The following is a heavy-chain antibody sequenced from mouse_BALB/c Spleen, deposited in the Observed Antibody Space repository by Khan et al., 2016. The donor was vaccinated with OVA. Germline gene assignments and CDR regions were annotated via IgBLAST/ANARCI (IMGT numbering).Heavy chain of an antibody. Sequence: EVKLEESGGGLVQPGGSMKLSCVASGFTFSNFWMNWVRQSPEKGLEWVAEIRLKSNNYATHYAESGKGRFTISRDDSKSSVYLQMNNLRAEDSGIYYCGWPGGYYAWFAYWGQGTLVTVSA. CDR3: GWPGGYYAWFAY. V-gene: IGHV6-6*02. D-gene: IGHD2-3*01. CDR2: IRLKSNNYAT. J-gene: IGHJ3*01. CDR1: GFTFSNFW.